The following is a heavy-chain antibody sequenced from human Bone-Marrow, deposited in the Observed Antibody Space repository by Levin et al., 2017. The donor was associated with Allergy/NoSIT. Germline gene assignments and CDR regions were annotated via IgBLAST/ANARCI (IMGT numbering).Heavy chain of an antibody. CDR3: ARDECGGDCYSVDAFDI. CDR2: IIPVFGTT. Sequence: ASVKVSCKASGGTFSRSAISWVRQAPGQGLEWMGDIIPVFGTTNYAQKFQGRLTINADEYTSTAYMELSGLTSEDTAVYYCARDECGGDCYSVDAFDIWGQGTMVTVSS. V-gene: IGHV1-69*13. J-gene: IGHJ3*02. CDR1: GGTFSRSA. D-gene: IGHD2-21*02.